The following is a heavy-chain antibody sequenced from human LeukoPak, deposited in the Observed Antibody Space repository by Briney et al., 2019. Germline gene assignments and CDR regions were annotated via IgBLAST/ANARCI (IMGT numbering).Heavy chain of an antibody. CDR3: ASGGEALGAIYYSDY. V-gene: IGHV4-34*01. CDR2: INHSGST. J-gene: IGHJ4*02. CDR1: GGSFSGYY. Sequence: SETLSLTCAVYGGSFSGYYWSWIRQPPGKGLEWIGEINHSGSTNYNPSLKSRVTISVDTSKNQFSLKLSSVTAADTAVYYCASGGEALGAIYYSDYWGQGTLVTVSS. D-gene: IGHD5-12*01.